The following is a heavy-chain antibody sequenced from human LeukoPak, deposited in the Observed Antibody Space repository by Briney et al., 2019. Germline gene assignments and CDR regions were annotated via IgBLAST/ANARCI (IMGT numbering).Heavy chain of an antibody. D-gene: IGHD3-22*01. CDR3: ARAPAVVVIDY. V-gene: IGHV1-18*01. Sequence: ASVKVSCKASGYTFTSYRISWVRQAPGQGLEWMGWISAYNGNTNYAQKLRGRVTMTTDTSTSTAYMELRSLRSDDTAVYYCARAPAVVVIDYWGQGTLVTVSS. CDR1: GYTFTSYR. J-gene: IGHJ4*02. CDR2: ISAYNGNT.